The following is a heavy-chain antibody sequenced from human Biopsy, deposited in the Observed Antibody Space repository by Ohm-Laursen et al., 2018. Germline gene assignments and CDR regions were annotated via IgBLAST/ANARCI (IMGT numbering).Heavy chain of an antibody. V-gene: IGHV4-4*07. CDR2: LYTTGST. CDR1: GGSISSYY. CDR3: ARSIDYGNSYFQY. D-gene: IGHD4/OR15-4a*01. J-gene: IGHJ1*01. Sequence: TLSLTCTVSGGSISSYYWNWIRQPAGGGLEYIGRLYTTGSTNYNPSLRSRVTMSADTSKNQFSLNLRSVTAADTAVYFCARSIDYGNSYFQYWGQGSLVTVSS.